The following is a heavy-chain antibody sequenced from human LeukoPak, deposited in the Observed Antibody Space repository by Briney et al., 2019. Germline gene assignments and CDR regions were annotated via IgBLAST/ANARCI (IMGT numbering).Heavy chain of an antibody. CDR3: ARVGRDENEGTWSNFDC. J-gene: IGHJ4*02. D-gene: IGHD5-24*01. CDR1: GGTFSSYA. V-gene: IGHV1-69*01. Sequence: ASVNVSCKASGGTFSSYAINWVRQAPGQGLAWMGGINPIFGTAKYAQKFQRRVTITPDESTRTAYLELISMRSEDTAVYYCARVGRDENEGTWSNFDCWGQGTLVTVSS. CDR2: INPIFGTA.